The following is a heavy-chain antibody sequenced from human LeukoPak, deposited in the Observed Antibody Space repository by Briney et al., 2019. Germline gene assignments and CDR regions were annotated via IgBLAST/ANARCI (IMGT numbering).Heavy chain of an antibody. V-gene: IGHV3-NL1*01. CDR3: ARDRVFGWYFDL. CDR1: GFTFSSYA. CDR2: IYSEGRT. J-gene: IGHJ2*01. D-gene: IGHD3-3*01. Sequence: GGSLRLSCAASGFTFSSYAMHWVRQAPGKGLEWVSIIYSEGRTKYADSVKGRFTISRDNSKNTLYLQMNSLQTEDTAVYYCARDRVFGWYFDLWGRGTLVTVSS.